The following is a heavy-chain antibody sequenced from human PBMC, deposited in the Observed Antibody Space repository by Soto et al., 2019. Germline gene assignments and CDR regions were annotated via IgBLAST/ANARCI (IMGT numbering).Heavy chain of an antibody. D-gene: IGHD6-19*01. V-gene: IGHV4-4*02. CDR3: ARHIALDTMRGFDY. CDR1: GGSISSNW. CDR2: SHHSGTT. Sequence: QVQLQESGPGLVKPSGTLSLTCSVSGGSISSNWWSWVRQPPGNGLAWFGESHHSGTTKYNPPPRSRVTISLDKSKNQLSLNLNSVTAADTAFYYCARHIALDTMRGFDYWGQGTLVTVSS. J-gene: IGHJ4*02.